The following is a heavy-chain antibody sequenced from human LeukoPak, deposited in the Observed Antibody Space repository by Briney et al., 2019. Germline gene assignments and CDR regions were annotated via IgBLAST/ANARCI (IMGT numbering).Heavy chain of an antibody. Sequence: KPSETLSLTCTVSGGSISSYYWSWVRQPPGKGLEWIGYIYYSGSTDYSPSLKSRVTMSVDTSKNKFSLSLRYVTTADTAVYYCARGRSDHSFYYNMDVWGQGTTVTVSS. CDR1: GGSISSYY. CDR3: ARGRSDHSFYYNMDV. V-gene: IGHV4-59*01. D-gene: IGHD4-11*01. CDR2: IYYSGST. J-gene: IGHJ6*02.